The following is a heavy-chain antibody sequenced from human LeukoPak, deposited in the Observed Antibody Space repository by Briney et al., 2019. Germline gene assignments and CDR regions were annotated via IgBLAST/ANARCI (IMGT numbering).Heavy chain of an antibody. D-gene: IGHD3-22*01. CDR1: GFTFDDYA. Sequence: RSGRSLRLSCAASGFTFDDYAMHWVRQAPGKGLEWVSGISWNSGSIGYADSVKGRFTISRDNAKNSLYLQMNSLRAEDTALYYCAKASQAYSSGYYYAFDIWGQGTMVTVSS. CDR2: ISWNSGSI. V-gene: IGHV3-9*01. J-gene: IGHJ3*02. CDR3: AKASQAYSSGYYYAFDI.